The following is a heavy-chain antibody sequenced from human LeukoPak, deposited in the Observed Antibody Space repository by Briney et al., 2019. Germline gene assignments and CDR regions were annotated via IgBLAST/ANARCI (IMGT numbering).Heavy chain of an antibody. CDR2: ISYDGSNK. V-gene: IGHV3-30*18. D-gene: IGHD6-13*01. CDR3: AKGKSGIAAVIDY. Sequence: PGGSLRLSCAASGFTFSSYGMHWVRQAPGKGLEWVAVISYDGSNKYYADSVKGRFTISRDNSKNTLYLQMNSLRAEDTAVYYCAKGKSGIAAVIDYWGQGTLVTVSS. J-gene: IGHJ4*02. CDR1: GFTFSSYG.